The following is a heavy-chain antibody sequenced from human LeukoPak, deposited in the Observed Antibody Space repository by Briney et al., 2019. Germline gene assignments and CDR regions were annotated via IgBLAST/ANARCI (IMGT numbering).Heavy chain of an antibody. CDR2: IDPSDSYT. CDR3: ARLDSSGWYWVDY. V-gene: IGHV5-10-1*01. Sequence: SWIRQPAGKGLEWMGRIDPSDSYTNYSPSFQGHVTISADKSISTAYLQWSSLKASDTAMYYCARLDSSGWYWVDYWGQGTLVTVSS. D-gene: IGHD6-19*01. J-gene: IGHJ4*01.